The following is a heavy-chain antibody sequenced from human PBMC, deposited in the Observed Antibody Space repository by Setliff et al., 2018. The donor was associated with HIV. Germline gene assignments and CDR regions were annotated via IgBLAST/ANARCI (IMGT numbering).Heavy chain of an antibody. CDR2: INAGTGNI. V-gene: IGHV1-3*01. CDR3: ARDAPTRSVREKGLDM. Sequence: ASVKVSCKASGFTFTDYSIHWVRQAPGQRLEWMGWINAGTGNIRHSQRFQDRLTMTGDTSATTAYMELSSLRSEDTAVYYCARDAPTRSVREKGLDMWGQGTLVTVSS. D-gene: IGHD2-15*01. CDR1: GFTFTDYS. J-gene: IGHJ3*02.